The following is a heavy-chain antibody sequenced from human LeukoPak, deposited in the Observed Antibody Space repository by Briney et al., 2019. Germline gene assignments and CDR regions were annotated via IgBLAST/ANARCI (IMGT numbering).Heavy chain of an antibody. CDR2: INHSGST. V-gene: IGHV4-34*01. D-gene: IGHD3-3*01. CDR3: GSRRTAMFGVIKGPIDY. Sequence: SETLSLTCAVYGGSFSGYYWSWIRQPPGKGLEWIGEINHSGSTNYNPSLKSRVTISVDTSKNQFSLKLSSVAAADTAVYYCGSRRTAMFGVIKGPIDYWGQGTLVTVSS. J-gene: IGHJ4*02. CDR1: GGSFSGYY.